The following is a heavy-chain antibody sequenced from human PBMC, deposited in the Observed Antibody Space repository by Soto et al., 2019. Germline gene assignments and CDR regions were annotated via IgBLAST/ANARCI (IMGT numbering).Heavy chain of an antibody. D-gene: IGHD6-19*01. CDR2: IRSKIYGVTT. CDR1: GFTFGDFT. J-gene: IGHJ4*02. CDR3: SREVAGPFDH. Sequence: GGSLRLSCASSGFTFGDFTMNWFRQAPGKGLEWVGFIRSKIYGVTTDYAASVKGRFTISRDDSKNIAYLQMNSLKTEDTDMYYCSREVAGPFDHWGQGTLVTVSS. V-gene: IGHV3-49*03.